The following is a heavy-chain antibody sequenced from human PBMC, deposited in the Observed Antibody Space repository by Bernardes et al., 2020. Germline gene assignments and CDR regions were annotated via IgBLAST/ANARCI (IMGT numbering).Heavy chain of an antibody. CDR3: ARGVYYYDYCMDV. CDR1: GYTLTSFS. CDR2: INPSGGGT. Sequence: ASVKVSCKASGYTLTSFSMHWVRQAPGQGLEWMGVINPSGGGTSYAQKFQGRVTVTRDTSTSTVYMELSSLRSEDTAVYFCARGVYYYDYCMDVWGKGTTVTVSS. V-gene: IGHV1-46*01. J-gene: IGHJ6*03.